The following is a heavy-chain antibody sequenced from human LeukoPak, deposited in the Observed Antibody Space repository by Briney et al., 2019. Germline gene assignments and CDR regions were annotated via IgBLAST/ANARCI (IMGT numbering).Heavy chain of an antibody. CDR2: INHSGST. CDR1: GGSFSGYY. V-gene: IGHV4-34*01. Sequence: PSETLSLTCAVYGGSFSGYYWSWIRQPPGKGLEWIGEINHSGSTNYNPSLKSRATISVDTSNDPFSLKLSSVTAADTAVYYCARARGYCTNGVCYTGAFDIWGQGTMVTVSS. J-gene: IGHJ3*02. D-gene: IGHD2-8*01. CDR3: ARARGYCTNGVCYTGAFDI.